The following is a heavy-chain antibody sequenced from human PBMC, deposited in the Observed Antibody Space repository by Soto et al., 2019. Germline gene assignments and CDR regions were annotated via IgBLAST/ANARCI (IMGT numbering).Heavy chain of an antibody. CDR2: VYDSGSST. Sequence: SETLSLTRAVSAGSISTYFWSWLRRPPGKGLEWIGHVYDSGSSTNYNPSLKSRVTISVDTSKNQVSLILNSVTAADTAVYYCARDRERTHGRTFAFWGRGALVTVSS. V-gene: IGHV4-59*01. J-gene: IGHJ4*02. CDR3: ARDRERTHGRTFAF. CDR1: AGSISTYF. D-gene: IGHD1-1*01.